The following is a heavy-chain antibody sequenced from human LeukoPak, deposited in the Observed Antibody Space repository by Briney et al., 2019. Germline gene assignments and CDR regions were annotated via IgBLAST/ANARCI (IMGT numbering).Heavy chain of an antibody. Sequence: RASETLSLTCAVCGGSFSGYYWSWIRQPPGKGLEWIGEINHSGSSNYNPSLKSRVTISVDTSKNQFSLKLSSVTAADTAVYYCARGEDGDYYFQHWGQGTMVTVSS. CDR3: ARGEDGDYYFQH. CDR2: INHSGSS. J-gene: IGHJ1*01. V-gene: IGHV4-34*01. D-gene: IGHD4-17*01. CDR1: GGSFSGYY.